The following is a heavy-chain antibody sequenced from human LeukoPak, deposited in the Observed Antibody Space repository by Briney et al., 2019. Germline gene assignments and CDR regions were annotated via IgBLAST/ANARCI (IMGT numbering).Heavy chain of an antibody. D-gene: IGHD3-3*01. CDR1: GYSFTDYY. Sequence: GASVRVSCKTSGYSFTDYYIHWVRQAPGQGPEWMAWINTKTGRTSSARKFQGRATMTRDPSITTVYMDMAWLTSDDTAIYFCARADFIDAGPYLIGPWGQGTLVTVSS. CDR3: ARADFIDAGPYLIGP. CDR2: INTKTGRT. J-gene: IGHJ5*02. V-gene: IGHV1-2*02.